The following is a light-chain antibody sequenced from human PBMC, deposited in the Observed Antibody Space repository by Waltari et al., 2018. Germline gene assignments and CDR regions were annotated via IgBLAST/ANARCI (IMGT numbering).Light chain of an antibody. CDR1: QNINNY. CDR3: QQGYRTPLT. J-gene: IGKJ4*01. CDR2: AAS. V-gene: IGKV1-39*01. Sequence: DIQMTQSPSSLSASVGDRVTITCRASQNINNYLNWYQQRPGKAPKLLIYAASTLQSGAPSRFGGSGSGTDFTLTITSLQPEDFATYFCQQGYRTPLTFGGGTNVEIK.